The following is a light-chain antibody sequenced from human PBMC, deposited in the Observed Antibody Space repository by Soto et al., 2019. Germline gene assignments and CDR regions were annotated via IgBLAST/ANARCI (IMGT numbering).Light chain of an antibody. CDR2: AAS. CDR3: HQSDTTASIT. CDR1: QSISRN. Sequence: DLQMTQSPSSLSASVGDRVTITCRASQSISRNLNWYQHKSGKAPKILIYAASSLQNGVPSRFSGGRAGTEFTLSISSLQPEDFGTYYCHQSDTTASITFGQGTRLEIK. V-gene: IGKV1-39*01. J-gene: IGKJ5*01.